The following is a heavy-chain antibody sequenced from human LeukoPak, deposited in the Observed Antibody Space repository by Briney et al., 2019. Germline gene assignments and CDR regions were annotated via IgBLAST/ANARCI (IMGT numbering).Heavy chain of an antibody. V-gene: IGHV5-51*01. D-gene: IGHD3-22*01. J-gene: IGHJ4*02. Sequence: GVSLQISCHGSGYSFTSYWIGWVRPMPGKGLEWMGIIYPSDSDTRYSPSFQGQVTISADKSISTAYLQWSSLKASDTAMYYCARSSSGYYFYWGQGTLVTVSS. CDR1: GYSFTSYW. CDR3: ARSSSGYYFY. CDR2: IYPSDSDT.